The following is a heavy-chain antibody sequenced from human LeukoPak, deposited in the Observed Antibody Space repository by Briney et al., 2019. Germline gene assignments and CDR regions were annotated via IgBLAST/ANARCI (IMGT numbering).Heavy chain of an antibody. J-gene: IGHJ4*02. CDR3: AKGRSGSPGRYFDY. D-gene: IGHD1-26*01. CDR2: ISGSGGTT. CDR1: GFTFSSYA. Sequence: TGGSLRLSCVASGFTFSSYAMSWVRQAPGKGLEWVSAISGSGGTTFYADSVKGRFTISRDNSKNTLYLQMNSLRAEDTAVYYCAKGRSGSPGRYFDYWGQGTLVTVSS. V-gene: IGHV3-23*01.